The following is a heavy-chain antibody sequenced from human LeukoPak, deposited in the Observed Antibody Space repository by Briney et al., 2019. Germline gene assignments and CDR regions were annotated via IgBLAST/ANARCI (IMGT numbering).Heavy chain of an antibody. J-gene: IGHJ4*02. CDR1: GYSISSGYY. CDR2: IYHSGST. CDR3: ARGQWLVRVYFDY. Sequence: SETLSLTCAVSGYSISSGYYWGWIRQPPGKGLEWIGSIYHSGSTYYNPSLKSRVTISVDTSKNQFSLKLNSVTAADTAVYYCARGQWLVRVYFDYWGQGTLVTVSS. D-gene: IGHD6-19*01. V-gene: IGHV4-38-2*01.